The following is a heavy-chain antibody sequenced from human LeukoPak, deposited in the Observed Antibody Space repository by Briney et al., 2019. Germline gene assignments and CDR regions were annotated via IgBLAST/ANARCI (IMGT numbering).Heavy chain of an antibody. CDR2: INPSGDGT. V-gene: IGHV1-46*01. D-gene: IGHD1-14*01. J-gene: IGHJ5*02. CDR1: GHTFTTYY. CDR3: AKETPNTGWFDP. Sequence: ASVKVSCKASGHTFTTYYVHLVRQAPGQGLEWMGVINPSGDGTNYPQRFQGRVTLTRDTSTSTVYMELTSLRSEDTAMYYCAKETPNTGWFDPWGRGTLVTVSS.